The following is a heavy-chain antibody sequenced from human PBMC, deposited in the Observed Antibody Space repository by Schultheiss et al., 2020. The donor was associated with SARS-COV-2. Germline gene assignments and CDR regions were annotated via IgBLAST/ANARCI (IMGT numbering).Heavy chain of an antibody. D-gene: IGHD6-13*01. CDR1: GFTFSGFW. V-gene: IGHV3-7*03. CDR3: ATERSQVVRVSVFDY. J-gene: IGHJ4*02. Sequence: GGSLRLSCVASGFTFSGFWMSWVRQAPGKGLEWVAKIKEDGSEKNYVDSVKGRFTISRDNAKNSLYLQMNSLRGEDTAVYYCATERSQVVRVSVFDYWGQGTLVTVSS. CDR2: IKEDGSEK.